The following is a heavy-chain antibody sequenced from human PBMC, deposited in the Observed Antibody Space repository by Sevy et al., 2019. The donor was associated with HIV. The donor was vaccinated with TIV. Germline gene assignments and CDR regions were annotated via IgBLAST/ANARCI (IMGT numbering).Heavy chain of an antibody. CDR2: IYYSGNT. CDR3: ARAPAGGWAV. V-gene: IGHV4-59*01. J-gene: IGHJ4*02. D-gene: IGHD6-19*01. CDR1: GGSISTYY. Sequence: SETLSLTCTVSGGSISTYYWSWIRQPPGKGLEWIGHIYYSGNTNYNPSLKSRVTISLDTSKNQFSLNLNSVTAADTAVYDCARAPAGGWAVWGQGTLVTVSS.